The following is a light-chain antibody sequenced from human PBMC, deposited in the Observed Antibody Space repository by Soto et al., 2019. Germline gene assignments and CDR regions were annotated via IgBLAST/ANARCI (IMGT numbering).Light chain of an antibody. J-gene: IGLJ2*01. CDR2: RNS. Sequence: QSVLTQPPSASGTPGPRVPLSCSGSSSNIGSTSVYWYQQLPGTVPQLLIYRNSERPSGVPDRFSGSKSGTSASLAISGLRSEGEADYYGAAWDDSLSGVVFGGGTKLTVL. CDR3: AAWDDSLSGVV. V-gene: IGLV1-47*01. CDR1: SSNIGSTS.